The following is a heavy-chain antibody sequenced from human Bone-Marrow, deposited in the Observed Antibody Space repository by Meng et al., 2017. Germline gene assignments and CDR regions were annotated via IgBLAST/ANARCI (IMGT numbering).Heavy chain of an antibody. CDR3: ARGGWSLDY. V-gene: IGHV4-59*08. J-gene: IGHJ4*02. CDR2: IYYSGST. Sequence: QVHLQESGTGLVKPSETLSLTCTVSGGSISSYYWSWVRQPPGKGLEWIGYIYYSGSTNYNPSLKSRVTISVDTSKNQFSLNMSSVTAADTAVYYCARGGWSLDYWGQGTLVTVSS. D-gene: IGHD2-15*01. CDR1: GGSISSYY.